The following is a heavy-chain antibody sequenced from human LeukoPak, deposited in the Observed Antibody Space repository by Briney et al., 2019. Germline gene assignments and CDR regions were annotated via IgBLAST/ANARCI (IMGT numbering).Heavy chain of an antibody. V-gene: IGHV3-7*01. Sequence: GGSLRLSCTASKFTFNNYWMSWVRQAPGKGLEWVANIKQDGSEKNYVDSVKGRFTISRDNARNSLFLQMNGLRAEDTAVYYCARLAVYDFGDYGDLWGQGTLVTVSS. J-gene: IGHJ4*02. CDR1: KFTFNNYW. D-gene: IGHD4-17*01. CDR3: ARLAVYDFGDYGDL. CDR2: IKQDGSEK.